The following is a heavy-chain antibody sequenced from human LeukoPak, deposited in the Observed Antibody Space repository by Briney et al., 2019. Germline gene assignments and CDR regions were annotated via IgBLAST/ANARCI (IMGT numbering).Heavy chain of an antibody. V-gene: IGHV3-23*01. CDR2: ISGSGGST. D-gene: IGHD3-9*01. CDR3: AKSRASSGVAPTGYDY. J-gene: IGHJ4*02. CDR1: GFTFSSYS. Sequence: GGSLRLSCAASGFTFSSYSMTWVRQAPGHGLEWVSSISGSGGSTYHADSVKGRFTISRDISKNTLYLQMNSLRAEDTAAYYCAKSRASSGVAPTGYDYWGQRTLVTVSS.